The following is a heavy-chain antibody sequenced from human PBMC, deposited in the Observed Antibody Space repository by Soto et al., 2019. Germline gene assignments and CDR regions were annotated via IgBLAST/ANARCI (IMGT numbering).Heavy chain of an antibody. CDR3: AKDRGRLETDLGSYGMDV. J-gene: IGHJ6*02. CDR1: GFTFDDYA. V-gene: IGHV3-9*01. CDR2: ISWNSGSI. D-gene: IGHD1-1*01. Sequence: EVQLVESGGGLVQPGRSLRLSCAASGFTFDDYAMHWVRQAPGKGLEWVSGISWNSGSIGYADSVKGRFTIYRDNAKNSLYLQMNSLRAEDTALYYCAKDRGRLETDLGSYGMDVWGQGTTVTVSS.